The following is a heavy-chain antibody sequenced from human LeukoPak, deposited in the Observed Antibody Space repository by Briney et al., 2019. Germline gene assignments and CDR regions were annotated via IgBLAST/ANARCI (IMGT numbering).Heavy chain of an antibody. D-gene: IGHD3-10*01. J-gene: IGHJ4*02. CDR3: AKGGVYYGWGSPGSKS. CDR2: INGNGGRA. Sequence: PGGSLRLSCAASGFSFSSYAIDWVRQAPGKGLEWVSSINGNGGRAKYADFVTGRFTISRDSSQNTVYLQMNSLRAEDTAVYYCAKGGVYYGWGSPGSKSGARGPRVTFSS. CDR1: GFSFSSYA. V-gene: IGHV3-23*01.